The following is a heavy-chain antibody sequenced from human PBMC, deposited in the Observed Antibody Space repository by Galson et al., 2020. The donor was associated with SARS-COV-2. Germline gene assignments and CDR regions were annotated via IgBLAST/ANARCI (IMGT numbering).Heavy chain of an antibody. Sequence: SETLSLTCAVSGYSISSGYYWGWIRQPPGKGLEWIGSIYHSGSTYYNPSLKSRVTISVDTSKNQFSLKLSSVTAADTAVYYCARVGIVGASLDAFDIWGQGTMVTVSS. V-gene: IGHV4-38-2*01. J-gene: IGHJ3*02. CDR3: ARVGIVGASLDAFDI. CDR1: GYSISSGYY. D-gene: IGHD1-26*01. CDR2: IYHSGST.